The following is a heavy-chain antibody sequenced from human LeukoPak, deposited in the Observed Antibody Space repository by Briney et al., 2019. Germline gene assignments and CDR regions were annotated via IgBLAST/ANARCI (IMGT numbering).Heavy chain of an antibody. CDR3: ARDLVQQAYFDY. D-gene: IGHD6-13*01. CDR1: GFTFSDYY. Sequence: PGGSLRLPCAASGFTFSDYYMSWIRQAPGKGLEWVSYISSSGSTIYYADSVKGRFTISRDNAKNSLYLQMNSLRAEDTAVYYCARDLVQQAYFDYWGQGTLVTVSS. V-gene: IGHV3-11*04. J-gene: IGHJ4*02. CDR2: ISSSGSTI.